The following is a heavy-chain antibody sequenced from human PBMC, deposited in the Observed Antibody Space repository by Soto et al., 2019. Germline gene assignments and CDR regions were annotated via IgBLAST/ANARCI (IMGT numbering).Heavy chain of an antibody. CDR2: ISYDGSNK. Sequence: QVQLVESGGGVVQPGRSLRLSCVASGFTFSSYGMHWVRQAPGKGLEWVAVISYDGSNKYYADSVKGRFTISRDNSKKTLYLQMDSLRAEDTAMYYCATGRTGSCYSTSAYWGQGTLVIVSS. D-gene: IGHD2-15*01. CDR1: GFTFSSYG. V-gene: IGHV3-30*03. CDR3: ATGRTGSCYSTSAY. J-gene: IGHJ4*02.